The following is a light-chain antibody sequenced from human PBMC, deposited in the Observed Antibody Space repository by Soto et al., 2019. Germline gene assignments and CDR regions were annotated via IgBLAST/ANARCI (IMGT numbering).Light chain of an antibody. V-gene: IGKV1-5*03. J-gene: IGKJ1*01. CDR3: QQYNSYART. CDR1: QSSGTW. CDR2: KAS. Sequence: DIQMTQSPSSLSASVGDRVTITCRASQSSGTWLAWYQQKPGEAPKLLMSKASSLESGVPSRFSGSGSGTEFILTISSLQPDDFATYYCQQYNSYARTFGQGTKVEIK.